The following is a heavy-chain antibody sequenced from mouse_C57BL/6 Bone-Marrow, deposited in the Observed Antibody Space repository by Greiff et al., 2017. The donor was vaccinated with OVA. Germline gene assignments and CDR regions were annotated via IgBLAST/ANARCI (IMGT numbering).Heavy chain of an antibody. V-gene: IGHV1-50*01. CDR2: IDPSDSYT. CDR1: GYTFTSYW. CDR3: ARHDGSSYGFAY. J-gene: IGHJ3*01. Sequence: QVQLQQPGAELVKPGASVKLSCKASGYTFTSYWMQWVKQRPGQGLEWIGEIDPSDSYTNYTQKFKGKATLTVDTSSSTAYMQLSSLTSEDSAVYYCARHDGSSYGFAYWGQGTLVTVSA. D-gene: IGHD1-1*01.